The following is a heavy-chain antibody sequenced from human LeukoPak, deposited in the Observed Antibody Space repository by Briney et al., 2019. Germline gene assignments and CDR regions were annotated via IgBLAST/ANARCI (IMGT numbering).Heavy chain of an antibody. J-gene: IGHJ4*02. Sequence: GASVKVSCKASGYTFTSYAMHWVRQAPGQRLEWMGWINAGSGNTKYSQKFQGRVTITRDTSASTAYMELSSLRSEDTAVYYCARDGWDPYYDILTGYYPYYFDYWGQGTLVTVSS. CDR2: INAGSGNT. CDR3: ARDGWDPYYDILTGYYPYYFDY. D-gene: IGHD3-9*01. CDR1: GYTFTSYA. V-gene: IGHV1-3*01.